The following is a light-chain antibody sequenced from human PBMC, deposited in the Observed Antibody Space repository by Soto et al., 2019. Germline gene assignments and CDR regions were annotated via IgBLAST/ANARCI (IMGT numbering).Light chain of an antibody. CDR3: QQYNRYATRT. V-gene: IGKV1-5*03. CDR1: QPIXSW. J-gene: IGKJ4*02. Sequence: IQMTQYPSTLSGSAGDRVTITCRASQPIXSWLGWYQKKPGKAPKILNXTQSGLESGVPSRFIGSGSGKDFTLTISGLQPDYFSTYYCQQYNRYATRTFGGGTKVDI. CDR2: TQS.